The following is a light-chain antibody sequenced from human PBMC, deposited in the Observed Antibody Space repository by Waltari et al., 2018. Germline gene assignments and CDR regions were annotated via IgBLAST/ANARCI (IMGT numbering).Light chain of an antibody. CDR3: QSWDTGIRV. V-gene: IGLV4-69*01. Sequence: QLVVTHSPSSSASLGASVKPTCTLRGGHTYYAITWHQQQPQKGPRSLLNVNSDGSHNQSGGIPDRFSGSSAGAERYLTIASLQAEDEADYHCQSWDTGIRVFGGGTKLIVL. J-gene: IGLJ3*02. CDR1: GGHTYYA. CDR2: VNSDGSH.